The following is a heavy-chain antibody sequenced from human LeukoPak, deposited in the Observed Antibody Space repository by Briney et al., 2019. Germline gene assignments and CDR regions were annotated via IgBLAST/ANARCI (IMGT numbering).Heavy chain of an antibody. D-gene: IGHD3-22*01. Sequence: GGSLRLSCAASGFIFSSYAMHWVRQAPGTGLEWVAVISYDGSNKFYADSVKGRFTISRDNSRNTLYLQMNGLRAEDTAVYYCARSYYYDFSGYQDYWGQGTLVTVSS. CDR3: ARSYYYDFSGYQDY. J-gene: IGHJ4*02. CDR2: ISYDGSNK. V-gene: IGHV3-30-3*01. CDR1: GFIFSSYA.